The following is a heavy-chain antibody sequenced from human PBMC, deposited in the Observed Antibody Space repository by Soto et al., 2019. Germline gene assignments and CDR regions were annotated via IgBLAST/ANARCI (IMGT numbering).Heavy chain of an antibody. V-gene: IGHV3-21*06. CDR1: GFTFSSYI. J-gene: IGHJ4*02. D-gene: IGHD3-9*01. CDR2: ISGDSIHI. Sequence: EVQLVESGGGLVKPGGSLRLSCAASGFTFSSYIMNWVRQAPGKGLEWVSSISGDSIHILYAGSVKGRFTISRDDAKNYLFLQTDSLRAAATAVYYFERFDTVASHDIDYWGQGNLVTVSS. CDR3: ERFDTVASHDIDY.